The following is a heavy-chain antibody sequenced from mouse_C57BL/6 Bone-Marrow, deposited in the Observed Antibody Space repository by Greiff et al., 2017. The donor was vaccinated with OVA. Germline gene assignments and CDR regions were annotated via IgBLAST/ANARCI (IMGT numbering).Heavy chain of an antibody. CDR1: GFTFSDYG. D-gene: IGHD2-4*01. CDR2: ISSGSSTI. V-gene: IGHV5-17*01. J-gene: IGHJ4*01. Sequence: EVMLVESGGGLVKPGGSLKLSCAASGFTFSDYGMHWVRQAPEKGLEWVAYISSGSSTIYYADTVKGRFTISRDNAKNTLFLQMASLRSEDTAMYYCARGDDYDGFYAMDYWGQGTSVTVSS. CDR3: ARGDDYDGFYAMDY.